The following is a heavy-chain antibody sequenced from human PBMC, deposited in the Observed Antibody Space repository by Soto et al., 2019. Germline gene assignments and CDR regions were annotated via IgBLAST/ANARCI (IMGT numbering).Heavy chain of an antibody. J-gene: IGHJ3*02. CDR2: IVVGSGDT. CDR1: GFTFTSSA. V-gene: IGHV1-58*01. CDR3: AAVLLGEGGGYYFGADI. D-gene: IGHD3-22*01. Sequence: QMQLVQSGPEVKKPGTSVKVSCKASGFTFTSSAVQWVRQARGQRLEWIGWIVVGSGDTNYAQKYQEKVTITRDMSKSAAYMELSSLRSEDTAVDYCAAVLLGEGGGYYFGADIWGQGTMVTVSS.